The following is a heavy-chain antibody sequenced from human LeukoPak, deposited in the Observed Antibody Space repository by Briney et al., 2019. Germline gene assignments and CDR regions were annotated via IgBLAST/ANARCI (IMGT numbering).Heavy chain of an antibody. CDR3: ARGPDIVVVPAALGSWFDP. Sequence: SETLSLTCAVYGGSFGGYYWSWIRQPPGMGLEWIGEINHSGSTNYNPSLKSRVTISVDTSKNQFSLKLSSVTAADTAVYYCARGPDIVVVPAALGSWFDPWGQGTLVTVSS. J-gene: IGHJ5*02. D-gene: IGHD2-2*01. CDR1: GGSFGGYY. V-gene: IGHV4-34*01. CDR2: INHSGST.